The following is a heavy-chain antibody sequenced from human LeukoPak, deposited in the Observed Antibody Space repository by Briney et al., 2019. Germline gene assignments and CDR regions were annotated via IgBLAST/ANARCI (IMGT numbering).Heavy chain of an antibody. CDR2: INPSGGST. V-gene: IGHV1-46*01. D-gene: IGHD4-17*01. Sequence: GALVKVSCKASGYTFTSYYMHWVRQAPGQGLEWMGIINPSGGSTSYAQKFQGRVTMTRDTSTSTVYMELSSLRSEDTAVYYCASSGTVTTLFDYWGQGTLVTVSS. CDR1: GYTFTSYY. CDR3: ASSGTVTTLFDY. J-gene: IGHJ4*02.